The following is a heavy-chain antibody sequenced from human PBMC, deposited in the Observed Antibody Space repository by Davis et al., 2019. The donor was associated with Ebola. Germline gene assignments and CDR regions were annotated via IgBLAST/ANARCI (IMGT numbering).Heavy chain of an antibody. V-gene: IGHV1-2*02. J-gene: IGHJ3*02. CDR3: ARDQECSGGTCYGAFDI. CDR1: GYTFTSYD. CDR2: INPNSGGT. Sequence: ASVKVSCKASGYTFTSYDINWVRQAPRQGLEWMGWINPNSGGTNYAQKFQGRVTMTRDTSITTAYMELSRLRSDDTAVYYCARDQECSGGTCYGAFDIWGQGTMVTVSS. D-gene: IGHD2-15*01.